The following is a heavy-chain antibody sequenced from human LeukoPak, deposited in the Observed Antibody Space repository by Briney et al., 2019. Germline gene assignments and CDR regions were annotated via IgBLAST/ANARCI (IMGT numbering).Heavy chain of an antibody. CDR3: ARGGSGISNAFDI. Sequence: SETLSLTCSVSGGSISSYYWSWIRQPPGKGLEWIGYLYYSGSTNSNPSLKSRGTMSVDTSKNQFSLKLRSVTAADTAVYYCARGGSGISNAFDIWGQGTLVTVSS. CDR1: GGSISSYY. J-gene: IGHJ4*02. D-gene: IGHD3-10*01. V-gene: IGHV4-59*01. CDR2: LYYSGST.